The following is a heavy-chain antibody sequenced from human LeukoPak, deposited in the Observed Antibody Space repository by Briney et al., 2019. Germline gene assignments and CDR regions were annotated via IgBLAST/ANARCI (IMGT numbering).Heavy chain of an antibody. CDR3: ARRQKLYGDLDY. J-gene: IGHJ4*02. V-gene: IGHV4-39*07. CDR2: IYYSGST. Sequence: SETLSLTCTVSGGSISRSNYFWGWIRQPPGKRLEWIGSIYYSGSTYYNPSLKSRVTISVDTSKNQFSLKLSSVTAADTAVYYCARRQKLYGDLDYWGQGTLVTVSS. CDR1: GGSISRSNYF. D-gene: IGHD4-17*01.